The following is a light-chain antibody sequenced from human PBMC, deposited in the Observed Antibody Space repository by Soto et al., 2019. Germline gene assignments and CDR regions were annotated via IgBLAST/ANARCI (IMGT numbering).Light chain of an antibody. CDR2: DAS. J-gene: IGKJ1*01. Sequence: DIQMTQSPSTLSASVGDRVTITCRASQSISSWLAWYQQKPGKAPKLLIYDASSLESGVPSRFSGSGSGTEFTLTISSLQPEDFATYYCQQYNRDSWTFGQGTKVDIK. V-gene: IGKV1-5*01. CDR3: QQYNRDSWT. CDR1: QSISSW.